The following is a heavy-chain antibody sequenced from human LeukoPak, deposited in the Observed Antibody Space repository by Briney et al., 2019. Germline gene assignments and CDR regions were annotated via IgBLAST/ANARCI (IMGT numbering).Heavy chain of an antibody. V-gene: IGHV6-1*01. CDR3: ARRLTQYDCFDP. Sequence: SQTLSLTCAISGDIVSSNSVTWNWIRQSPSRGPEWLGRTYYRSTWYNDYAVSVRGRITVNPDTSKNQFSLHLNSVTPEDTAVYYCARRLTQYDCFDPWGQGILVTVSS. CDR2: TYYRSTWYN. CDR1: GDIVSSNSVT. J-gene: IGHJ5*02. D-gene: IGHD2-2*01.